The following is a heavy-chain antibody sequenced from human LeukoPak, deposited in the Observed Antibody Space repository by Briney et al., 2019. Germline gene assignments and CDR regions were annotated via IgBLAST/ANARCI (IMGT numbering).Heavy chain of an antibody. D-gene: IGHD6-19*01. J-gene: IGHJ4*02. CDR3: ARDIRLVSLQRLDY. CDR2: IYYSGST. V-gene: IGHV4-39*07. Sequence: SETLSLTCTVSGGSISSSSYYWGWIRQPPGKGLEWIGSIYYSGSTYYNPSLKSRVTISVDTSKNQFSLKLSSVTAADTAVYYCARDIRLVSLQRLDYWGQGTLVTVSS. CDR1: GGSISSSSYY.